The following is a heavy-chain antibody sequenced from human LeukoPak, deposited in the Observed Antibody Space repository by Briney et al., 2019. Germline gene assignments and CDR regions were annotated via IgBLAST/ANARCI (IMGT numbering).Heavy chain of an antibody. D-gene: IGHD3-10*01. V-gene: IGHV3-30-3*01. Sequence: GGSLRLSCAASGFTFSTYFMHWVRQAPGKGLEWVADIASDGSHTFYVESVKGRFTISRDNSKHTLYLQMNSLRAEDTAVYFCARERQDTIIHSGAFDIWGQGTMVTVSS. CDR3: ARERQDTIIHSGAFDI. CDR2: IASDGSHT. J-gene: IGHJ3*02. CDR1: GFTFSTYF.